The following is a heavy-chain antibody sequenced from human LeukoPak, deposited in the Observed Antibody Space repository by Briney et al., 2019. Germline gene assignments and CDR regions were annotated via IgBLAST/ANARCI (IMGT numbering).Heavy chain of an antibody. CDR3: ASEHDSSGYLYYFDY. CDR1: GGSISSYY. CDR2: IYTSGST. V-gene: IGHV4-4*07. Sequence: SETLSLTCTVSGGSISSYYWSWIRQPAGKGLEWIGRIYTSGSTNYNPSLKSRVTMSVDTSKNQFSLKPSSVTAADTAVYYCASEHDSSGYLYYFDYWGQGTLVTVSS. J-gene: IGHJ4*02. D-gene: IGHD3-22*01.